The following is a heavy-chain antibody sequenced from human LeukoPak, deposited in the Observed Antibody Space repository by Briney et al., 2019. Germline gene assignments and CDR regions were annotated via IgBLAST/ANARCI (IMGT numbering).Heavy chain of an antibody. D-gene: IGHD3-10*01. CDR3: ARETYYGAGTFGF. CDR1: GFSFANFG. J-gene: IGHJ4*02. CDR2: SSTYNGNA. Sequence: GASVKVSCKASGFSFANFGMNWLRQAPGGGLEWLGWSSTYNGNANYAQRVKGRVSMTTDTSTSTAYMELRSLTSDDTAVYYCARETYYGAGTFGFWGQGTLVTVSS. V-gene: IGHV1-18*01.